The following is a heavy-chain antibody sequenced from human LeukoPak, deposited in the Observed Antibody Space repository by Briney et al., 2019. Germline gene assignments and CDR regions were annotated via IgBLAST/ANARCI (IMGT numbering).Heavy chain of an antibody. J-gene: IGHJ4*02. V-gene: IGHV3-7*03. CDR3: ARISTRLGTSD. CDR1: GFTFSGYW. CDR2: IKQDGSEK. D-gene: IGHD7-27*01. Sequence: GGSLRLSCAASGFTFSGYWMSWVRQAPGKGLEWVANIKQDGSEKYYVDSVKGRFTISRDNTKNSQYLQMDNLRAEDTAVYYCARISTRLGTSDWGQGTLVTVSS.